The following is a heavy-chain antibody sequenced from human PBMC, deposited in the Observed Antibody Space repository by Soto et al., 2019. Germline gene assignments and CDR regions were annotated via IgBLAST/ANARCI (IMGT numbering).Heavy chain of an antibody. CDR2: INHSGST. Sequence: SETLSLTCAVYGGSGGSFSGYYWSWIRQPPGKGLEWIGEINHSGSTNYNPSLKSRVTISVDTSKNQFSLKLSSVTAAETAVYYCATAEVAGTSRAFEICCQGTMVTVSS. CDR1: GGSGGSFSGYY. J-gene: IGHJ3*02. CDR3: ATAEVAGTSRAFEI. V-gene: IGHV4-34*01. D-gene: IGHD6-19*01.